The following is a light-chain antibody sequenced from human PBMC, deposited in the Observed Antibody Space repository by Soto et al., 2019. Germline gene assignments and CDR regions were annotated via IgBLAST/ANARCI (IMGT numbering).Light chain of an antibody. CDR2: EVT. Sequence: QSALAQPSSVSGSPGQSITISCTGTRTDVGGYNYVSWYQHHSGKAPKLLIYEVTNRPSGISDRFSGSKSVNTASLTISGLQAEDESDYYCGSYSSTDTPFVFGTGTKLTVL. CDR1: RTDVGGYNY. CDR3: GSYSSTDTPFV. V-gene: IGLV2-14*01. J-gene: IGLJ1*01.